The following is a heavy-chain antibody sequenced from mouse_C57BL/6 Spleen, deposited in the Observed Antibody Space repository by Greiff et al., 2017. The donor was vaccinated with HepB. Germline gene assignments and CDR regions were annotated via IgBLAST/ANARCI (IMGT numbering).Heavy chain of an antibody. J-gene: IGHJ3*01. CDR3: ARGYYSIFGGFAY. D-gene: IGHD2-5*01. V-gene: IGHV5-4*03. CDR2: ISDGGSYN. CDR1: GITFSSYA. Sequence: EVMLVESGGGLVKPGGSLKLSCAASGITFSSYAMSWVRQTPEKRLEWFATISDGGSYNYYPDNVKGRCPISRYNAKNNLYLQMSHLKAEYTAMYYCARGYYSIFGGFAYWGQGTLVTVSA.